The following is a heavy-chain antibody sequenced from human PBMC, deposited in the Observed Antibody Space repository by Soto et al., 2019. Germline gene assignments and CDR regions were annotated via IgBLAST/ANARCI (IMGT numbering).Heavy chain of an antibody. CDR2: ISGSGRNT. CDR3: AKDLNGSGSFTSYYHYGMDV. D-gene: IGHD3-10*01. Sequence: EVQMLESGGGLVHPGGSLRLSCAASGFTFSNYAMNWVRQAPGKGLEWVSSISGSGRNTYYADSVKGRLTISRDSSKNTLYLQMNSLRVEDTGVYYCAKDLNGSGSFTSYYHYGMDVWGQGITVTVSS. V-gene: IGHV3-23*01. J-gene: IGHJ6*02. CDR1: GFTFSNYA.